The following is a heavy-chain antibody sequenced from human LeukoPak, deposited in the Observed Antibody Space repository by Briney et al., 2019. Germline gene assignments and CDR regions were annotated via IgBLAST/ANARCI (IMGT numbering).Heavy chain of an antibody. D-gene: IGHD3-16*01. CDR2: IYYSGST. CDR1: GGSISSGDYY. J-gene: IGHJ5*02. CDR3: ARDYGDYVRRFDP. V-gene: IGHV4-30-4*01. Sequence: SQTLSLTCTVYGGSISSGDYYWSWIRQPPGKGLEWIGYIYYSGSTYYNPSLKSRVTISVDTSKNQFSLKLSSVTAADTAVYYCARDYGDYVRRFDPWGQGTLVTVSS.